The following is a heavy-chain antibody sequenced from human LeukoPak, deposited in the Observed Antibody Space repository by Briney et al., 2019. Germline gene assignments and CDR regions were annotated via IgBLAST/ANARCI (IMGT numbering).Heavy chain of an antibody. D-gene: IGHD3-9*01. Sequence: PGASLRLSCAASGFTFSNYAMSWVRRAPGKGLEWVSAITGSGGNTYYADSVKGRFTISRDNSKNTLYLQMNSLRAEDTAVYYCAKWGDYDVLTGYYVSDYWGQGTLVTVSS. V-gene: IGHV3-23*01. CDR3: AKWGDYDVLTGYYVSDY. CDR1: GFTFSNYA. CDR2: ITGSGGNT. J-gene: IGHJ4*02.